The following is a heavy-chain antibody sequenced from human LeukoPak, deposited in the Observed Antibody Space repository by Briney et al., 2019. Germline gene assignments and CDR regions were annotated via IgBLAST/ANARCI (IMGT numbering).Heavy chain of an antibody. J-gene: IGHJ3*02. CDR1: GGSISSGDYY. CDR3: ARDLLTTAFDI. D-gene: IGHD4/OR15-4a*01. V-gene: IGHV4-30-4*08. CDR2: IYYSGST. Sequence: SQTLSLTCTVSGGSISSGDYYWSWFRQPPGKGLEWIGYIYYSGSTYYNPSLKSRVTISVDTSKNQFSLKLSSVTAADTAVYYCARDLLTTAFDIWGQGTMVTVSS.